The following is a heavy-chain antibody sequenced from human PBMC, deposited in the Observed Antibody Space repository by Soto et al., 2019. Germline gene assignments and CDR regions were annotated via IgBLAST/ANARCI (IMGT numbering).Heavy chain of an antibody. CDR1: GFTFNSYA. D-gene: IGHD2-2*01. Sequence: EVQLLESGGGLVQPGGSLRLSCAASGFTFNSYAMSWVRQAPGKGLEWVSITSGGGGTTYYADSVKGPFAISRDNSKNTLYLEMNTLRAEDTAVYFCAKRYHTTTSCFDYWGQGTLVTVSS. CDR2: TSGGGGTT. V-gene: IGHV3-23*01. J-gene: IGHJ4*02. CDR3: AKRYHTTTSCFDY.